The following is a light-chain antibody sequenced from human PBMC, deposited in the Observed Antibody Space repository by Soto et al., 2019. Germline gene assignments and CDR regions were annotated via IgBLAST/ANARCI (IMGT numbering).Light chain of an antibody. CDR1: QSISTN. J-gene: IGKJ1*01. Sequence: EIVMTQSPVTLSVSPGQRAILTCGASQSISTNLAWYQQKPGQAPRLLIYGASTRATDIPARFSGSGSGTEFTLTISSLQPEDFAVYYCLHFDNWPAWPFGHGNRVQV. V-gene: IGKV3-15*01. CDR2: GAS. CDR3: LHFDNWPAWP.